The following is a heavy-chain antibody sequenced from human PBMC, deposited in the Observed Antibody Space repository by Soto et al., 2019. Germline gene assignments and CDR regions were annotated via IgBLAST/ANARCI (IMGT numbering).Heavy chain of an antibody. Sequence: PSETLSLTCIVSGGSMSSSDYSGGWIRQPPGKGLEWIGSIYYSGTTYYNPSLKSRVTISVDTSKNQFSLKLNSVTAADTAVYYCARYSYLGWFDPWGQGTLVTVSS. CDR2: IYYSGTT. V-gene: IGHV4-39*01. CDR3: ARYSYLGWFDP. J-gene: IGHJ5*02. CDR1: GGSMSSSDYS. D-gene: IGHD3-10*01.